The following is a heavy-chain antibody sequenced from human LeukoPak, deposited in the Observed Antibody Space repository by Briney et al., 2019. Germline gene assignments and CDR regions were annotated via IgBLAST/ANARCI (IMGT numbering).Heavy chain of an antibody. Sequence: SETLSLTCTVSGYSISSGYFWGWIRQPPGKGLEWIASIYHSGTTYYNPSLKSRVTISVDTSKNQFSLKLSSVTAADTAVYYCASTDYGDPYFDYWGQGTLVTVSS. CDR2: IYHSGTT. V-gene: IGHV4-38-2*02. CDR3: ASTDYGDPYFDY. CDR1: GYSISSGYF. J-gene: IGHJ4*02. D-gene: IGHD4-17*01.